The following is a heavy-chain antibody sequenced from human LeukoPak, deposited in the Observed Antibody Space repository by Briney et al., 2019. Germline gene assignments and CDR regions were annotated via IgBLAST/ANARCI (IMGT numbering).Heavy chain of an antibody. Sequence: PGGSLRLSCVVSGFSLRGYTINWVRQAPGKGLEWVSTIDGARDTHYADSVKGRFTISRDDSQNTVYLQMNSLRAEDTAVYYCAKLMGPHYFDTSGSSRASDYWGQGTLVTVSS. CDR2: IDGARDT. CDR1: GFSLRGYT. CDR3: AKLMGPHYFDTSGSSRASDY. J-gene: IGHJ4*02. V-gene: IGHV3-23*01. D-gene: IGHD3-22*01.